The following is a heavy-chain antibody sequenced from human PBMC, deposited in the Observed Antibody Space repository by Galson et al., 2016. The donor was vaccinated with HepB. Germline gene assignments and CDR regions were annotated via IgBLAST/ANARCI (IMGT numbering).Heavy chain of an antibody. J-gene: IGHJ6*04. CDR1: GGSLXXXY. CDR2: XYXXXNT. CDR3: ARTYTAHDCMDV. D-gene: IGHD5-12*01. V-gene: IGHV4-59*01. Sequence: SETLSLTCTVSGGSLXXXYWXXXRXXXGKXXXWIXXXYXXXNTXXXPSRHSRVTRXXDTSRNQFXLKLSSVTXADTAVXYCARTYTAHDCMDVWGKGTMVXXSS.